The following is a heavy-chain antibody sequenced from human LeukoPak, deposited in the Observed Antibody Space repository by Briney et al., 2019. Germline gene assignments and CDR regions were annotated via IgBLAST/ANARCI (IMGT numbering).Heavy chain of an antibody. CDR3: AKRAQYSSGWYADYYYYGMDV. V-gene: IGHV3-30*18. J-gene: IGHJ6*02. D-gene: IGHD6-19*01. CDR2: ISYDGSNK. CDR1: GFTFSSYG. Sequence: PGGSLRHSCAASGFTFSSYGMHWVRQAPGKGLEWVAVISYDGSNKYYADSVKGRFTISRDNSKNTLYLQMNSLRAEDTAVYYCAKRAQYSSGWYADYYYYGMDVWGQGTTVTVSS.